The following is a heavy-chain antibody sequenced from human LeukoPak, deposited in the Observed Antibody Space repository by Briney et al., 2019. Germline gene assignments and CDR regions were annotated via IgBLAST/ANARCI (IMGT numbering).Heavy chain of an antibody. CDR3: ARRLPSTAFDN. CDR2: IYHTGTT. Sequence: SETVSLTCAVSGYSINTGSYCGWIRQPPGKGLEWIGHIYHTGTTQYNPSLSSRVSMSVDTSKNHFSLTLTSVTSADTAIYYCARRLPSTAFDNWGQGALVTVSS. CDR1: GYSINTGSY. V-gene: IGHV4-38-2*01. J-gene: IGHJ4*02. D-gene: IGHD1-1*01.